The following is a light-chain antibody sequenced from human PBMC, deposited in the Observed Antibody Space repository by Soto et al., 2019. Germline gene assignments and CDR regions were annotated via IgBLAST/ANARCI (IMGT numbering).Light chain of an antibody. V-gene: IGKV1-9*01. CDR1: QGISNY. CDR2: AAS. J-gene: IGKJ1*01. CDR3: QQLKSYPTWT. Sequence: IQLTQSPSSQSASVGDSVTITGRGSQGISNYLAWYQQKPEKAHKLRIYAASTLQSGVPTRFSGSGSGTDFILTINSLQPEDFATYYCQQLKSYPTWTFGQGTKVDIK.